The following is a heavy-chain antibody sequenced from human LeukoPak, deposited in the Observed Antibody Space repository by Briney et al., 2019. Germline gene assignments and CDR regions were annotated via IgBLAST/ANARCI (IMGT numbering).Heavy chain of an antibody. J-gene: IGHJ4*02. V-gene: IGHV3-21*03. CDR3: VRLTYYVNYDPREYLDF. D-gene: IGHD4-11*01. Sequence: RGSLCLSCAVSGFTISSSSMYCACQAPREGLEWVSSIRSSSSSIYYADSLKGRFTISRDNAKTSLYLLMNSLRGAGTDAYNAVRLTYYVNYDPREYLDFWRQGTLVTVSS. CDR1: GFTISSSS. CDR2: IRSSSSSI.